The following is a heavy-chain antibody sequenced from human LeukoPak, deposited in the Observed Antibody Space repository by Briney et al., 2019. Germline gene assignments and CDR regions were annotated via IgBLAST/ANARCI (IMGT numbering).Heavy chain of an antibody. CDR2: ISYDRSNK. V-gene: IGHV3-30*18. J-gene: IGHJ4*02. CDR3: AKDLHYYDSSGYYSYYFDY. CDR1: GFTFSSYG. D-gene: IGHD3-22*01. Sequence: GGCLRLSCAAPGFTFSSYGMHWARQAPGKGLEWVAVISYDRSNKYYADSVKGRFTISRDNSKNTLYLQMNSLRAEDTAVYYCAKDLHYYDSSGYYSYYFDYWGQGTLVTVSS.